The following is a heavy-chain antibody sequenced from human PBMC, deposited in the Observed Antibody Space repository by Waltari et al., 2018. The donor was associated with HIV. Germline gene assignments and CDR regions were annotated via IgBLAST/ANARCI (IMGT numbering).Heavy chain of an antibody. CDR1: GYTFTGYY. D-gene: IGHD4-17*01. V-gene: IGHV1-2*06. CDR2: INPNSGGT. Sequence: QVQLVQSGAEVRKPGASVKVSCKASGYTFTGYYLHWVRQAPGQGLEGMGRINPNSGGTNYAQKFQARVTMTRDTSIGAAYMELSSLRPNDTAVYYCARVTTVTGDSYFYYGMDVWGQGTTVTVSS. J-gene: IGHJ6*02. CDR3: ARVTTVTGDSYFYYGMDV.